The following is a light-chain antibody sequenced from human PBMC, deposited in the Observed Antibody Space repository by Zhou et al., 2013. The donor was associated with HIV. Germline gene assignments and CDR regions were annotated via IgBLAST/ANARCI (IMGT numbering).Light chain of an antibody. V-gene: IGKV2-28*01. CDR2: LGS. CDR1: LSLMDGNGYNF. Sequence: DIVMTQSPLSLPVTPGEPASISCRSSLSLMDGNGYNFLDWYLQRPGQSPQLLIYLGSNRASGVPDRFSGSGSGTDFTLKISRVEAEDVGVYYCMQALQTPWTFGQGTEAGYQT. J-gene: IGKJ2*01. CDR3: MQALQTPWT.